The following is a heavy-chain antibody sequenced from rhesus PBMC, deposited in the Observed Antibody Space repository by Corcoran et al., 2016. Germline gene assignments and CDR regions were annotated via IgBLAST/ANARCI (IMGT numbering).Heavy chain of an antibody. CDR1: GYTFTDYY. CDR2: ITPKTGGT. CDR3: ERDGGYGGSWRTFDY. J-gene: IGHJ4*01. Sequence: QVQLVQSRAEVKKPGTSVKVSCKASGYTFTDYYINWVRQTPGQGLEWMGQITPKTGGTTYSQKFQGRVTMTRDTSTSTAYMELSSLRSEDTAVYYCERDGGYGGSWRTFDYWDQGVLVTVSS. D-gene: IGHD6-25*01. V-gene: IGHV1-138*01.